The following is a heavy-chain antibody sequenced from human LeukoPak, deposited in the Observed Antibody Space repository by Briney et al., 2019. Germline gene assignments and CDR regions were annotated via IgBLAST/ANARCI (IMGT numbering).Heavy chain of an antibody. D-gene: IGHD6-13*01. J-gene: IGHJ5*02. CDR3: ARTPVGAAAGIGWFDP. Sequence: PSETLSLTCTVSGGSISSSSYYWGWIRPPPGKGLEWIGSIYYSGSTYYNPSPKSRVTISVDTSKCKFSLKLSSVTAADTAVYYCARTPVGAAAGIGWFDPWGQGTLVTVSS. CDR2: IYYSGST. V-gene: IGHV4-39*01. CDR1: GGSISSSSYY.